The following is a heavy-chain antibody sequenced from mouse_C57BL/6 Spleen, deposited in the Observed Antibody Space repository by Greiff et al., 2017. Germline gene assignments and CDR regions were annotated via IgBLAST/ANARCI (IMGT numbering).Heavy chain of an antibody. CDR1: GYTFTSYW. J-gene: IGHJ2*01. D-gene: IGHD2-1*01. CDR3: ARHYGNYGYFDY. CDR2: IYPSDSET. V-gene: IGHV1-61*01. Sequence: VQLQQPGAELVRPGSSVKLSCKASGYTFTSYWMDWVKQRPGQGLEWIGNIYPSDSETHYNQKFKDKDTLTVDKSSSTAYMQLSSLTSEDSAVYSCARHYGNYGYFDYWGQGTTLTVSS.